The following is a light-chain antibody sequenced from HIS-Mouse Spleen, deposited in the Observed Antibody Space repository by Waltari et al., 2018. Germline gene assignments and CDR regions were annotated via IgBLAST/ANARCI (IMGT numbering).Light chain of an antibody. V-gene: IGLV3-10*01. Sequence: SYELTQPPSVSVSPGQTARITCAGAAVPKKYAYWYTQKSGQAPVLVIYESSKRPSGIPERFSGSSSGTMATLTISGAQVEDEADYYCYSTDSSGNHRVFGGGTKLTVL. CDR3: YSTDSSGNHRV. J-gene: IGLJ2*01. CDR2: ESS. CDR1: AVPKKY.